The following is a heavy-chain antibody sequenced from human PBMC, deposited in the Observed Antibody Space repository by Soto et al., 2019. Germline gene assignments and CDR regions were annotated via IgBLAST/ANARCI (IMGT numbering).Heavy chain of an antibody. V-gene: IGHV3-23*01. CDR1: GFTFSSYA. CDR3: AKEGGSGSSSWFYYYYYMDV. J-gene: IGHJ6*03. D-gene: IGHD6-13*01. Sequence: GGSLRLSCAASGFTFSSYAMSWVRQAPGKGLEWVSAISGSGGSTYYAESVKGRFTISRDNSKNTLYLQMNSLRAEDTAVYFCAKEGGSGSSSWFYYYYYMDVWGKGTTVTVSS. CDR2: ISGSGGST.